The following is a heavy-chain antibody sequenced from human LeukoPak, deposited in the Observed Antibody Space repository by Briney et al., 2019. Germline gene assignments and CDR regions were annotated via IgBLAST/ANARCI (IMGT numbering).Heavy chain of an antibody. CDR1: VFTFTGYD. CDR3: AREDSANYYNGRAGGDY. D-gene: IGHD1-26*01. V-gene: IGHV1-2*02. J-gene: IGHJ4*02. CDR2: INPNTGGT. Sequence: ASVKVSCTASVFTFTGYDMNRVRQAPGQGLEWMGWINPNTGGTNYAQKFQGRVTMTRDTSISTAYMELSSLRSDDTAVYYCAREDSANYYNGRAGGDYWGQGTLVTVSS.